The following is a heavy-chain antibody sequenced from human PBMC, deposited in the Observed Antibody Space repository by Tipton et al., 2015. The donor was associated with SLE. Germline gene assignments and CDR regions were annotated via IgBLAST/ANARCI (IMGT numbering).Heavy chain of an antibody. CDR1: GFTFSSYG. Sequence: SLRLSCAASGFTFSSYGMHWVRQAPGKGLEWVAVIWSDGSQRYYADSMKGRFTISRDNSKKTLYLQANSLRVEDTAVYYCARDPYSKGGYCSGGSCFYYYYMDVWGKGTTVIVSS. CDR3: ARDPYSKGGYCSGGSCFYYYYMDV. J-gene: IGHJ6*03. CDR2: IWSDGSQR. D-gene: IGHD2-15*01. V-gene: IGHV3-33*01.